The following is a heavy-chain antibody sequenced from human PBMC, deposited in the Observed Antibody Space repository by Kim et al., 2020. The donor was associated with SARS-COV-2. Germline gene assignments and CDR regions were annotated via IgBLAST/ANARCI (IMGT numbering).Heavy chain of an antibody. V-gene: IGHV3-30*18. CDR2: IKYDGSNK. CDR3: AKGRHGSNDYGWDV. Sequence: GGSLRLSCAASGFTFSSHGMHWVRQAPGKGLEWVADIKYDGSNKYYADSVKGRFTISRDNSKNTLYLQMNSLRAEDTAVYYCAKGRHGSNDYGWDVWALG. J-gene: IGHJ6*02. D-gene: IGHD6-13*01. CDR1: GFTFSSHG.